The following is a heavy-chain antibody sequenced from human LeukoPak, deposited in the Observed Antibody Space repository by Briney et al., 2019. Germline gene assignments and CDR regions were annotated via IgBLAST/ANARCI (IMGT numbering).Heavy chain of an antibody. J-gene: IGHJ4*02. CDR3: ARDRSKYYYDSSALDY. CDR2: VNLQGGT. Sequence: SSETLSLTCDVSGGSITQTNYWTWVRQPPGKGLEWIGEVNLQGGTNYNPSLLRRVAISVDTSANHVSLQMTSVTAADTAVYYCARDRSKYYYDSSALDYWGQGTLVTVSS. D-gene: IGHD3-22*01. CDR1: GGSITQTNY. V-gene: IGHV4-4*02.